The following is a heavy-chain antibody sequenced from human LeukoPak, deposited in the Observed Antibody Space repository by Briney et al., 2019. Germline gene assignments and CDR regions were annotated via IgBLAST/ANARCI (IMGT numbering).Heavy chain of an antibody. CDR3: ARARYSSSWYGGVNWFDP. J-gene: IGHJ5*02. D-gene: IGHD6-13*01. Sequence: GGSLRLSCAASGFTFSNYWMTWVRQAPGKGLEWLANIKQDGSEKNYVDSVKDRFTISRDNAKNSLYLQMNTLRAEDTAVYYCARARYSSSWYGGVNWFDPWGQGTLVTVSS. V-gene: IGHV3-7*03. CDR1: GFTFSNYW. CDR2: IKQDGSEK.